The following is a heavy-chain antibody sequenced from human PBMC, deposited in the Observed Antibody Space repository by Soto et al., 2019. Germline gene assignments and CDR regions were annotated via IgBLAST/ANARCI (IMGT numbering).Heavy chain of an antibody. CDR2: VEEDGSDK. D-gene: IGHD2-2*01. J-gene: IGHJ6*02. V-gene: IGHV3-7*01. CDR1: GFSFNSYR. CDR3: AREKKHQSLGGRFGMDV. Sequence: GGSLRLSCAASGFSFNSYRMSWVRQAPGKGLEWLACVEEDGSDKYYVDSVKGRFTISRDNAKSSVYLQMNSLRAEDTAVYYCAREKKHQSLGGRFGMDVWGQGTTVTVSS.